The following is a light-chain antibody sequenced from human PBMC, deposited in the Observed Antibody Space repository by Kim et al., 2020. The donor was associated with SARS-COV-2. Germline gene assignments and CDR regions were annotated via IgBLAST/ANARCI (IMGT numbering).Light chain of an antibody. CDR3: QQYYSTPYT. V-gene: IGKV4-1*01. Sequence: RATINCKSSQSVLYSYNNQNYLAWYQQKPGQPPKLLIYWASTREYGIPDRFSGSGSGTDFTLPISSLQAEDVAVYYCQQYYSTPYTFGQGTKLEI. CDR1: QSVLYSYNNQNY. J-gene: IGKJ2*01. CDR2: WAS.